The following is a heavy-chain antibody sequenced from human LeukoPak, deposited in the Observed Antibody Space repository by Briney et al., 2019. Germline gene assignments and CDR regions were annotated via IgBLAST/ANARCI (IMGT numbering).Heavy chain of an antibody. CDR1: GYTFTGYY. Sequence: ASVKVSCKASGYTFTGYYMHWVRQAPGQGLEWMGWINPNSGGTNYAQKFQGRVTMTRDTSISTAYMELSRLRSDDTAVDYCARDSSSSYYYYYYMDVWGKGTTVTVSS. CDR3: ARDSSSSYYYYYYMDV. V-gene: IGHV1-2*02. D-gene: IGHD6-6*01. CDR2: INPNSGGT. J-gene: IGHJ6*03.